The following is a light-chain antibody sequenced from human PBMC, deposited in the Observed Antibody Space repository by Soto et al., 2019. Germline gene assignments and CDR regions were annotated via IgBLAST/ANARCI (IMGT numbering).Light chain of an antibody. CDR2: DAS. V-gene: IGKV1-5*01. J-gene: IGKJ1*01. CDR1: QSISTW. Sequence: DIQMTQSPSTLSASVGDGVTLPCRASQSISTWLAWYQQKPGKAPKLLIYDASSLESGVPSRFSGSGSGTEFTLTISSLQPGDFATYYCQQYSSRSTFGQGTKVDIK. CDR3: QQYSSRST.